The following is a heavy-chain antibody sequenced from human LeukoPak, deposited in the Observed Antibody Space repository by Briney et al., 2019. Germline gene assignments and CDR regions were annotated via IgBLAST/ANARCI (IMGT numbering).Heavy chain of an antibody. J-gene: IGHJ4*02. CDR2: INPSGGST. CDR3: ARGPRGYGDYGHVDY. V-gene: IGHV1-46*01. CDR1: GGTFTSYY. D-gene: IGHD4-17*01. Sequence: ASVKVSCKASGGTFTSYYMHWVRQAPGQGLEWMGIINPSGGSTSYAQKFQGRVTMARDTSTSTVYMELSSLRSEDTAVYYCARGPRGYGDYGHVDYWGQGTLVTVSS.